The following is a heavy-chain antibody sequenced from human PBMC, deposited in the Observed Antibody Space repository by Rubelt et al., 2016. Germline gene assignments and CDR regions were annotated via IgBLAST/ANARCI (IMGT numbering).Heavy chain of an antibody. CDR2: ISGSGGST. Sequence: PGGSLRLSCAASGFTFSTYGMTWVRQAPGKGLEWVSAISGSGGSTYYADSVKGRFTIYRDNSKNTLYLQMNSLRAEDTAIYFCAQAQRLRPDTAGPLLSWGRGTLVTVFS. J-gene: IGHJ5*02. CDR3: AQAQRLRPDTAGPLLS. D-gene: IGHD5-18*01. CDR1: GFTFSTYG. V-gene: IGHV3-23*01.